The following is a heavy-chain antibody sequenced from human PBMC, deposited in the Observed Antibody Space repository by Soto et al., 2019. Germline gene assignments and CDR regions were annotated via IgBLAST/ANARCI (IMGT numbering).Heavy chain of an antibody. V-gene: IGHV3-21*01. CDR3: GRVGPVTTAFDI. CDR1: GFTFSSYS. D-gene: IGHD4-17*01. Sequence: EVQLVESGGGLVKPGGSLRLSCAASGFTFSSYSMNWVRQAPGKGLEWVSSISSSSSYIYYADSVKGRFTISRDNAKNPLYRQRTGLRAENTGVYYCGRVGPVTTAFDIWGQGKMVTVSS. CDR2: ISSSSSYI. J-gene: IGHJ3*02.